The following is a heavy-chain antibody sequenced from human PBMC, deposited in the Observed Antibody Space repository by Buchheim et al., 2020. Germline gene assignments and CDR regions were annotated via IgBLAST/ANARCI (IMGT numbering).Heavy chain of an antibody. J-gene: IGHJ6*02. CDR2: ISYDGRND. CDR1: GFSFSSFG. CDR3: AKDGGTVTMNRGVMISYGMDV. D-gene: IGHD3-10*01. Sequence: QVQLVESGGGVVQPGRSLRLSCVGSGFSFSSFGMNWVRRAPGKGLEWVAVISYDGRNDYEADSVKGRFTISRDNSKNTLYLQMNSLTADDTAVYYCAKDGGTVTMNRGVMISYGMDVWGQGTT. V-gene: IGHV3-30*18.